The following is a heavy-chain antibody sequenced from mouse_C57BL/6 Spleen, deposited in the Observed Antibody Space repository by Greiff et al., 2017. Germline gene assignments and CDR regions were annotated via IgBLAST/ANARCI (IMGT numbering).Heavy chain of an antibody. D-gene: IGHD1-1*01. V-gene: IGHV1-59*01. CDR2: IDPSDSYT. CDR1: GYTFTSYW. J-gene: IGHJ2*01. Sequence: VQLQQPGAELVRPGTSVKLSCKASGYTFTSYWMHWVKQRPGQGLEWIGVIDPSDSYTNYNQKFKGKATLTVDTSSSTSYMQLSILTSEDSAVYYCARKGYSSSYPLFDYWGQGTTLTVSS. CDR3: ARKGYSSSYPLFDY.